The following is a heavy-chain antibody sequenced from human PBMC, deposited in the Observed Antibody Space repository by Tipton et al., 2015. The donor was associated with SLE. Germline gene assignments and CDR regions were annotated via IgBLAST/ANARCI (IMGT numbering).Heavy chain of an antibody. D-gene: IGHD3-22*01. Sequence: TLSLTCTIYRGSFSGYHWNWIRQTPEKGLEWIGEINYSGSANYNPSLKSRFTISMAMSKILLSLELSSVTAADTAVYYCARGVAHYFDRGTFDIWGQWTVVTVSP. J-gene: IGHJ3*02. CDR1: RGSFSGYH. V-gene: IGHV4-34*01. CDR3: ARGVAHYFDRGTFDI. CDR2: INYSGSA.